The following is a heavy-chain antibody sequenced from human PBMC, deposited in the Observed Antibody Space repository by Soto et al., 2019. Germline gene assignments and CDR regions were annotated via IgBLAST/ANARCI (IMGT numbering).Heavy chain of an antibody. CDR2: ISGSGGST. CDR1: GFTFSSYA. Sequence: PGESLKISCAASGFTFSSYAMSWVRQAPGKGLEWVSAISGSGGSTYYADSVKGRFTISRDNSKNTLYLQMNSLRAEDTAVYYCAKVPILTGPYTSGDWFDPWGQGTLVTVAS. CDR3: AKVPILTGPYTSGDWFDP. D-gene: IGHD3-9*01. J-gene: IGHJ5*02. V-gene: IGHV3-23*01.